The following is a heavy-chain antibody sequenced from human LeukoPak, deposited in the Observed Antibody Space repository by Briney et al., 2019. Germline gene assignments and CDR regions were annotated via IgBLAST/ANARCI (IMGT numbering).Heavy chain of an antibody. CDR1: GYTFTSYA. J-gene: IGHJ4*02. CDR3: ARDFTIFGVVLDY. CDR2: INTNTGNS. V-gene: IGHV7-4-1*02. Sequence: ASVKVSCEASGYTFTSYAMNWVRQAPGQGLEWMGWINTNTGNSTYAQGFTGRFVFSLDTSVSTAYLQISSLKAEDTAVYYCARDFTIFGVVLDYWGQGTLVTVSS. D-gene: IGHD3-3*01.